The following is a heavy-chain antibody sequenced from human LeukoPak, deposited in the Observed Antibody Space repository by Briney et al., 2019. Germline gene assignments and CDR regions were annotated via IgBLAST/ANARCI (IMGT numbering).Heavy chain of an antibody. D-gene: IGHD3-3*01. CDR1: GYSISSGYY. CDR2: IYHSGST. V-gene: IGHV4-38-2*01. Sequence: PSETLSLTCAVSGYSISSGYYWGWIRQPPGKGLEWIGSIYHSGSTYYKPSLKSRVTISVDTSKNQFSLKLSSVTAADTAEYYCARGPPDYDFWSGYSPDGYYYYYMDVWGKGTTVTVSS. CDR3: ARGPPDYDFWSGYSPDGYYYYYMDV. J-gene: IGHJ6*03.